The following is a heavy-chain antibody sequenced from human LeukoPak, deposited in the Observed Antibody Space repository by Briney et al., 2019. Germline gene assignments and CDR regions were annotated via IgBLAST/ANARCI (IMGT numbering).Heavy chain of an antibody. CDR1: GYSISSGYY. D-gene: IGHD3-22*01. Sequence: PSETLSLTCTVSGYSISSGYYWGRIRQPPGKGLEWIGSIYHSGSTYYNPSLKSRVTISVDTSKNQFSLKLSSVTAADTAVYYCARGGSRYYYDSSGYFLHDAFDIWGQGTMVTVSS. V-gene: IGHV4-38-2*02. CDR2: IYHSGST. CDR3: ARGGSRYYYDSSGYFLHDAFDI. J-gene: IGHJ3*02.